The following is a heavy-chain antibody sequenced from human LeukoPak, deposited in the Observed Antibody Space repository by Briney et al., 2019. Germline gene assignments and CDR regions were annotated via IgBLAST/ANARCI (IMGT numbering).Heavy chain of an antibody. CDR2: VSPSGST. D-gene: IGHD3-10*01. J-gene: IGHJ4*02. CDR3: ARVHYGSGSFSLDY. Sequence: SGTLSLTCSVSGDSISSSNRWNWVRQPPGKGLEWIGEVSPSGSTSYNPSLKSRVTISVDKSKNQFYLNLTSLTAADTAVYYCARVHYGSGSFSLDYWGQGTLVTVSS. V-gene: IGHV4-4*02. CDR1: GDSISSSNR.